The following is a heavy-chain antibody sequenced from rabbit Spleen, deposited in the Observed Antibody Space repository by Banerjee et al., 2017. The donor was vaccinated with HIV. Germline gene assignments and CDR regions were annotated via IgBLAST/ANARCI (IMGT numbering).Heavy chain of an antibody. CDR1: GFSFSSNK. Sequence: QSLEESGGGLVQPEGSLTLTCTASGFSFSSNKMCWVRQAPGKGLEWIARMDGGSSGSTFYASWAKGRFTISKTSSTTVTLQMTRLTAADTATYFCARDSGSSFSSYGMDLWGPGTLVTVS. J-gene: IGHJ6*01. CDR2: MDGGSSGST. D-gene: IGHD8-1*01. CDR3: ARDSGSSFSSYGMDL. V-gene: IGHV1S40*01.